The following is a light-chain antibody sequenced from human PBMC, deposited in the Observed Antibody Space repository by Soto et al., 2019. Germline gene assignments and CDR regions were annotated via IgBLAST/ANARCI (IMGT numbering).Light chain of an antibody. CDR1: QSFRSN. CDR2: GAS. V-gene: IGKV3D-15*01. CDR3: QQYNDWPRT. Sequence: EIVMTQSPATLSVSPGERVTLSCRASQSFRSNLAWYQQRPGQAPRLLIYGASTRDTGIPARFSGSESGTEFTLTISNLQSEDAALYFCQQYNDWPRTFGQGTRLDI. J-gene: IGKJ5*01.